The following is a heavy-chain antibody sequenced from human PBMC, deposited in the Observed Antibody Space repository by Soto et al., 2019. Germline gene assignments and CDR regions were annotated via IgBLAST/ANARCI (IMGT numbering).Heavy chain of an antibody. CDR3: ARGRVGRYSSDRFXY. CDR1: GGSFSGYY. V-gene: IGHV4-34*01. Sequence: PSETLSLTCAVYGGSFSGYYWSWIRQPPGKGLEWIGEINHSGSTNYNPSLKSRVTISVDTSKNQFSLKLSSVTAADTAVYYCARGRVGRYSSDRFXYWSQGTLVTVSS. D-gene: IGHD6-19*01. CDR2: INHSGST. J-gene: IGHJ4*02.